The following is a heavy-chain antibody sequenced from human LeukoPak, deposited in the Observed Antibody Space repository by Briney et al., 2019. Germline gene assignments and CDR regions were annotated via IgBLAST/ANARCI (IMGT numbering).Heavy chain of an antibody. CDR3: ATYDSSGYFYAFDI. CDR1: GFTFSSYW. Sequence: GGSLRLSCAASGFTFSSYWMSWVRQAPGKGLEWVANIKQDGSEKYYVDSVKGRFTISRDNAKNSLYLQMNSLRAEDTAVYYCATYDSSGYFYAFDIWGQGTMVTVSS. J-gene: IGHJ3*02. V-gene: IGHV3-7*01. D-gene: IGHD3-22*01. CDR2: IKQDGSEK.